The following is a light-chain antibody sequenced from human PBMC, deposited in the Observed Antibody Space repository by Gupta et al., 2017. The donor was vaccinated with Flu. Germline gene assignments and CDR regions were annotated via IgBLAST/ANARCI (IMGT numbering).Light chain of an antibody. CDR3: QVWDGTTDHCV. CDR1: NFRGKS. Sequence: SYVLTQQPSVSVTPGQTARITCGGNNFRGKSVHWYQQKPGQAPVLVVYDDNDRPSGIPERFSGSNSGNTATLTINRAEDGDEADYYCQVWDGTTDHCVFGGGTKLTVL. V-gene: IGLV3-21*02. CDR2: DDN. J-gene: IGLJ3*02.